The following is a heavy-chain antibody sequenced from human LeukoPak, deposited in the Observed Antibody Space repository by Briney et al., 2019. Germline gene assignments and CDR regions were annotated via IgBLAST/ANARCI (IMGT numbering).Heavy chain of an antibody. CDR2: ISRAGGST. Sequence: GGSLRLSCAASGFTFTSCAMTWVRQAPGKGLEWVSSISRAGGSTYYADSVKGRFTISRDDSKNTLYLQMNSLRAEDTAVYYCAKASSSWRLDYFDYWGQGTLVTVSS. J-gene: IGHJ4*02. CDR1: GFTFTSCA. V-gene: IGHV3-23*01. D-gene: IGHD6-13*01. CDR3: AKASSSWRLDYFDY.